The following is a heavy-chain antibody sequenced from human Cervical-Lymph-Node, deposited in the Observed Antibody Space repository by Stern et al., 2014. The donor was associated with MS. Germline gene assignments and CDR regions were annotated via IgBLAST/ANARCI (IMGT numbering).Heavy chain of an antibody. V-gene: IGHV4-61*02. J-gene: IGHJ4*02. Sequence: QVQLQESGPGLVKPSQTLSLTCTVSGASISSGTSYWSWIRQPAGGGLEWIGRLHASGATYYNPSLKSRVTLSGDTSTNPFSLNLTSVTAADTAVYYCARGHWELLGNNYFDSWGQGTLVTVSS. D-gene: IGHD1-26*01. CDR3: ARGHWELLGNNYFDS. CDR1: GASISSGTSY. CDR2: LHASGAT.